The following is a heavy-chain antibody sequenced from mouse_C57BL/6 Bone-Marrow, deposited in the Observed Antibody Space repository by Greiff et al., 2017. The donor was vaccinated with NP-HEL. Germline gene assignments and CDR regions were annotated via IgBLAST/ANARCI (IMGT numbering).Heavy chain of an antibody. D-gene: IGHD2-3*01. CDR3: ASARWLLPSDY. Sequence: QVQLKQPGAELVKPGASVKLSCKASGYTFTSYWMQWVKQRPGQGLEWIGEIDPSDSYTNYNQKFKGKATLTVDTSSSTAYMQLSSLTSEDSAVYYCASARWLLPSDYWGQGTTLTVSS. J-gene: IGHJ2*01. CDR2: IDPSDSYT. CDR1: GYTFTSYW. V-gene: IGHV1-50*01.